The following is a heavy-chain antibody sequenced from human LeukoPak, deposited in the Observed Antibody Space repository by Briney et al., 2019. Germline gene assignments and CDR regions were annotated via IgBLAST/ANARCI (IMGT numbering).Heavy chain of an antibody. CDR2: IRSVSSYI. J-gene: IGHJ5*02. Sequence: PGGSLRLSCAASGFTFSSYSMNWVRQAPGKGLEWVSSIRSVSSYIYYADSVKGRFTISRDNAKNSLYLQMNSLRAEDTAVYYCARDVRAQMVRGVIISWFDPWGQGTLVTVSS. D-gene: IGHD3-10*01. CDR3: ARDVRAQMVRGVIISWFDP. CDR1: GFTFSSYS. V-gene: IGHV3-21*01.